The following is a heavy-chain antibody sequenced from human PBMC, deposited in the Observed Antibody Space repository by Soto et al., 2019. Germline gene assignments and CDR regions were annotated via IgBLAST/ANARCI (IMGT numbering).Heavy chain of an antibody. D-gene: IGHD3-10*01. V-gene: IGHV3-23*05. CDR2: MNGAATST. CDR3: ARGGVDHYNYGMDV. J-gene: IGHJ6*02. Sequence: QLSESGGGLLQPGGSLTLSCAASGFTLTYAMTWVRQPPGKGLEWVSSMNGAATSTSYADSVKGRFTMSRDNSKNTLYLEMTTLRPEDTAVYYCARGGVDHYNYGMDVWGQGTTVIVSS. CDR1: GFTLTYA.